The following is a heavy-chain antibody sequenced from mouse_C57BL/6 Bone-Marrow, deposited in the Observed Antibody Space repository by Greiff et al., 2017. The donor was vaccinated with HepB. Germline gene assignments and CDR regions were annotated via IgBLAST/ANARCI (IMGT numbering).Heavy chain of an antibody. CDR3: ARPYYYGSSYGGVWFAY. CDR2: ISNGGGST. V-gene: IGHV5-12*01. D-gene: IGHD1-1*01. CDR1: GFTFSDYY. Sequence: EVQGVESGGGLVQPGGSLKLSCAASGFTFSDYYMYWVRQTPEKRLEWVAYISNGGGSTYYPDTVKGRFTISRDNAKNTLYLQMSRLKSEDTAMYYCARPYYYGSSYGGVWFAYWGQGTLVTVSA. J-gene: IGHJ3*01.